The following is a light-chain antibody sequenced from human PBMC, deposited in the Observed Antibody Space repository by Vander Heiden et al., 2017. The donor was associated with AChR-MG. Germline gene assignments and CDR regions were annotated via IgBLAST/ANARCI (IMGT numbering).Light chain of an antibody. CDR1: QDISNY. V-gene: IGKV1-33*01. CDR2: DAS. J-gene: IGKJ5*01. Sequence: DIQMTQSPSSLSASVGDRVTVTCQASQDISNYLNWFQQKPGKAPKLLIYDASNLETGVPSRFSGSGSGTHFTFTISSLQPEDIATYYCQQDDNLLITFGQGTRLEIK. CDR3: QQDDNLLIT.